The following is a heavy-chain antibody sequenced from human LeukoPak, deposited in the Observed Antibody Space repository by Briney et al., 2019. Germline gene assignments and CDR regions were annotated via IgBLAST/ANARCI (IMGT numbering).Heavy chain of an antibody. CDR2: MNPKSGNT. CDR1: GYTFTSYD. CDR3: ARAPSITGTTPPGY. V-gene: IGHV1-8*01. Sequence: GASVKVSCKASGYTFTSYDINWVRQATGQGLEWMGWMNPKSGNTGYAQKFQGRVTMTRNTSISTASMELSSRRSEDTAVYYCARAPSITGTTPPGYWGQGTLVTVSS. J-gene: IGHJ4*02. D-gene: IGHD1-7*01.